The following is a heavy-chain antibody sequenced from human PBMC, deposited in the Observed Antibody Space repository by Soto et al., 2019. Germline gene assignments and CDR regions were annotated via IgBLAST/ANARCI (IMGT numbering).Heavy chain of an antibody. CDR2: IYPGDSDT. D-gene: IGHD3-22*01. CDR3: ARSVVVIVHDAFDI. CDR1: GYSFTSYW. V-gene: IGHV5-51*01. J-gene: IGHJ3*02. Sequence: GESLKISCKGSGYSFTSYWIGWVRQMPGKGLEWMGIIYPGDSDTRYSPSFQGQVTISAHKSISTAYLQWSSLKASDTAMYYCARSVVVIVHDAFDIGGQGTMVAVSS.